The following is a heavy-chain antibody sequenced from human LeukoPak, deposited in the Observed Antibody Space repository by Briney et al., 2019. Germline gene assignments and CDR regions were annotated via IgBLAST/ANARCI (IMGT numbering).Heavy chain of an antibody. D-gene: IGHD6-19*01. CDR3: TTRDSSGWYSHVDY. Sequence: PGGSLRLSCAASGFTFSNAWMSWVRQAPGKGLEWVGGIKSKTDGGTTDYAAPVKGRFTISRDDSKNTLYLKMNSLKTEDTAVYYCTTRDSSGWYSHVDYWGQGTLVTVSS. CDR1: GFTFSNAW. CDR2: IKSKTDGGTT. V-gene: IGHV3-15*01. J-gene: IGHJ4*02.